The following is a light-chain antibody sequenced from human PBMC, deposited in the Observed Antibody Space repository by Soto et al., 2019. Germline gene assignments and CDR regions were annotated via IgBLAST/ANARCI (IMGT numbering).Light chain of an antibody. V-gene: IGLV2-14*01. CDR1: SSDVGRYNY. CDR3: SSYTSSSTLV. CDR2: DVS. J-gene: IGLJ2*01. Sequence: QSALTQSASVSGSPGQSITITCTGTSSDVGRYNYVSWYQQHPGKARKLMIYDVSNRPSGVSNRFSGSKSGNTASLTISGLQAEDEAEYYCSSYTSSSTLVFGGGTKLTVL.